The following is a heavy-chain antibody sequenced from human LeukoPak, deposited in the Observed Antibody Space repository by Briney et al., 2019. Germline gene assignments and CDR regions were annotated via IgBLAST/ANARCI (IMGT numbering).Heavy chain of an antibody. CDR1: GYTFTNYY. V-gene: IGHV1-46*01. CDR2: INPSGGST. D-gene: IGHD3-22*01. CDR3: ARESYDSSGSYFGSAEYFQH. J-gene: IGHJ1*01. Sequence: ASVKVSCKASGYTFTNYYMHWVRQAPGQGLEWMGIINPSGGSTSYAQKFQGRVTMTRDTSTSTVYMELSSLRSEDTAVYYCARESYDSSGSYFGSAEYFQHWGQGTLVTVSS.